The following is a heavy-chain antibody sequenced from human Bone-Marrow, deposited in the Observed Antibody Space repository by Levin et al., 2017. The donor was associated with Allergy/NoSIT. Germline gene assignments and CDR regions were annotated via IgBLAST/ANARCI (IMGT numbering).Heavy chain of an antibody. CDR1: GFIFRNYA. J-gene: IGHJ4*02. CDR2: ISGSGGNT. V-gene: IGHV3-23*01. D-gene: IGHD3-22*01. Sequence: ASVKVSCAASGFIFRNYAMNWVRQAPGQGLEWVSQISGSGGNTHYADSVKGRFTISRDNSKNTLYLQMNSLRVEDTAVYYCAGYDTSAYHSPFDYWGQGALVTVSS. CDR3: AGYDTSAYHSPFDY.